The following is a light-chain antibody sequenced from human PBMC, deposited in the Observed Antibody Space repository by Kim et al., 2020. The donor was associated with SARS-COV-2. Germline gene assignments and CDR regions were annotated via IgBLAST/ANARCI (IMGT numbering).Light chain of an antibody. Sequence: VSPGQTASITCSGDKLGDKYACWYQQKPGQSPVLVIYQDSKRPSGIPERFSGSNSGNTATLTISGTQAMDDGDYYCQAWDSSTVVFGGGTQLTVL. CDR3: QAWDSSTVV. J-gene: IGLJ2*01. CDR2: QDS. CDR1: KLGDKY. V-gene: IGLV3-1*01.